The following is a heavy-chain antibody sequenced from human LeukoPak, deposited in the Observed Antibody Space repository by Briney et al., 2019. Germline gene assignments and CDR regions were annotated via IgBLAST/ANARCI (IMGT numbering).Heavy chain of an antibody. CDR3: ARESVNWFDP. V-gene: IGHV4-30-2*01. Sequence: SETLSLTCAVSGGSISSGGYSWSWIRQPPGKGLEWIGYIYHSGSTYYNRSLKSRVTISVDRSKNQFSLKLSSVTAADTAVYYCARESVNWFDPWGQGTLVTVSS. J-gene: IGHJ5*02. CDR1: GGSISSGGYS. CDR2: IYHSGST.